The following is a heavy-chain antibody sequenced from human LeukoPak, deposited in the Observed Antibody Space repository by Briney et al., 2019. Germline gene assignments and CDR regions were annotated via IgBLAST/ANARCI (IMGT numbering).Heavy chain of an antibody. D-gene: IGHD2-2*01. J-gene: IGHJ4*02. CDR1: GYTFTSYG. V-gene: IGHV1-18*01. CDR2: ISAYNGNT. Sequence: VASVKVSCKASGYTFTSYGISWVRQAPGQGLEWMGWISAYNGNTNYAQKLQGRVTMTTDTSTSTAYMELRSLRSDDTAVYYCARDYERVLRRGEVPLFDYWGQGTLVTVSS. CDR3: ARDYERVLRRGEVPLFDY.